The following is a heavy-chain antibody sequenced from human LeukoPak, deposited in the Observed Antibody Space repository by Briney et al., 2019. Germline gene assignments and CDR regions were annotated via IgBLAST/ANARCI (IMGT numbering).Heavy chain of an antibody. J-gene: IGHJ4*02. CDR2: IYYSGST. D-gene: IGHD6-19*01. CDR1: GDSISSSY. CDR3: ARTGSGSVRY. V-gene: IGHV4-39*01. Sequence: PSETLSLTCTVSGDSISSSYWGWIRQPPGKGLEWIGNIYYSGSTYYNPSLKSRVTISVDTSKNQFSLKLTSVTAADTAVYYCARTGSGSVRYWGQGALVTVSP.